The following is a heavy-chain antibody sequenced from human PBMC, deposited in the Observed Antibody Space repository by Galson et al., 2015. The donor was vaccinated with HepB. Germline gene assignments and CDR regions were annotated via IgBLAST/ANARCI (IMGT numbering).Heavy chain of an antibody. D-gene: IGHD2-15*01. CDR2: INPSGGST. J-gene: IGHJ4*02. Sequence: SVKVSCKASGYTFTSYYMHWVRQAPGQGLEWMGIINPSGGSTSYAQKFQGRVTMTRDTSTSTVYMELSSLRSEDTAVYYCAREVVAATRGPNFDYWGQGTLVTVSS. CDR3: AREVVAATRGPNFDY. CDR1: GYTFTSYY. V-gene: IGHV1-46*01.